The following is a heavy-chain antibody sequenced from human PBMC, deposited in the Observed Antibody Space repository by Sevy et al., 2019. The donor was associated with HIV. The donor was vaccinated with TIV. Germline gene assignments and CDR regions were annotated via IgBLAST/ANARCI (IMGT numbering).Heavy chain of an antibody. CDR3: ARDYYDSSGLRSGAFDI. CDR2: ISSSSSTI. CDR1: GFTFRSYN. V-gene: IGHV3-48*02. J-gene: IGHJ3*02. D-gene: IGHD3-22*01. Sequence: GSLRLPCAASGFTFRSYNMNWVRQAPGKGPEWVSYISSSSSTIYYADPVKGRFTISRDKAKNSLYLQMNSLRDEDTAVYYCARDYYDSSGLRSGAFDIWGQGTMVTVSS.